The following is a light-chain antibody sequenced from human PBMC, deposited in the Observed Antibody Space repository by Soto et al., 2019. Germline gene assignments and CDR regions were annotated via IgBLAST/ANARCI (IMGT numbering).Light chain of an antibody. V-gene: IGKV3-15*01. CDR3: QQYSDWPLWT. CDR2: GAT. J-gene: IGKJ1*01. CDR1: QNFGSTY. Sequence: EVVLTQSPDTLSLSPGERATLSCRASQNFGSTYLAWYQQKRGQAPRFLIYGATIRATGVTARFSGSGSGTAFTLTIRSLQSEDFAVYYCQQYSDWPLWTFGQGTTGDIK.